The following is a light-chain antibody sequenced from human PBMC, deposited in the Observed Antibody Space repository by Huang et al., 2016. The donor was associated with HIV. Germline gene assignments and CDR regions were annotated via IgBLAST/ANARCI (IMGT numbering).Light chain of an antibody. Sequence: DIVMTQSPDSLAVSLGERATINCKSSQSVLYSSNNKNYLTWYQQKPGQPPKLLIYWASTRESGVPDRFSGSGSGTDFTLTISSLQAEDVAVYYCQARSTFGPGTKVDIK. CDR1: QSVLYSSNNKNY. CDR2: WAS. V-gene: IGKV4-1*01. CDR3: QARST. J-gene: IGKJ3*01.